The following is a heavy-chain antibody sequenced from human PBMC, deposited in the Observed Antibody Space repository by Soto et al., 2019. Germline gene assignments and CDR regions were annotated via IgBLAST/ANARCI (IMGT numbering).Heavy chain of an antibody. CDR2: INHSGST. Sequence: SETLSLTCAVYGGSFSGYYWSWIRQPPGKGLEWIGEINHSGSTNYNPSLKSRVTISVDTSKNQFSLKLSSVTAADTAVYYCASLVATTPNFDYWGQGTLVTVSS. V-gene: IGHV4-34*01. CDR1: GGSFSGYY. CDR3: ASLVATTPNFDY. J-gene: IGHJ4*02. D-gene: IGHD5-12*01.